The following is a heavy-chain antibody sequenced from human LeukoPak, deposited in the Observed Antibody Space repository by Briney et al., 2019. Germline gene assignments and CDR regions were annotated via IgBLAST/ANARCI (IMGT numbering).Heavy chain of an antibody. CDR2: ISGVNT. CDR1: GFTFSNYA. CDR3: ARDPNGNYVGAFDFQR. J-gene: IGHJ1*01. Sequence: GGSLRLSCAASGFTFSNYALTWVRQAPGRGLEWVSSISGVNTYYADSAKGRFSISRDNYKNTLYLQMSSLRAEDTAVYYCARDPNGNYVGAFDFQRWGQGTLVTVSS. V-gene: IGHV3-23*01. D-gene: IGHD3-10*02.